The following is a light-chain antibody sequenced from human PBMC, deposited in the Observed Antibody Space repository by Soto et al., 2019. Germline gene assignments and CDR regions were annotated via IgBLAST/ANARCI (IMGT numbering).Light chain of an antibody. V-gene: IGKV3-11*01. Sequence: EIVLTQSPATLSLSPGESATLSCRASQSISTYLAWYQQKPGQAPRLLMYEASNRATGVPPRFSGSGSGTDFTLTISSLEPEDFAVYYCQQYGISPRTFGQGTKVDIK. J-gene: IGKJ1*01. CDR1: QSISTY. CDR3: QQYGISPRT. CDR2: EAS.